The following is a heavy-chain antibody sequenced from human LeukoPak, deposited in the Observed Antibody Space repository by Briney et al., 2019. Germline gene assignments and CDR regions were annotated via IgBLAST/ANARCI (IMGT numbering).Heavy chain of an antibody. CDR2: ISYDGSNK. J-gene: IGHJ4*02. D-gene: IGHD3-22*01. CDR1: GFTFSSYA. V-gene: IGHV3-30*04. Sequence: QPGGSLRLSCAASGFTFSSYAMHWVRQAPGKGLEWVAVISYDGSNKYYADSVRGQFTISRDNSKNTLYLQMNNVRLDDTAVYYCARPSGFYWGSFEYWGQGTLVTVSS. CDR3: ARPSGFYWGSFEY.